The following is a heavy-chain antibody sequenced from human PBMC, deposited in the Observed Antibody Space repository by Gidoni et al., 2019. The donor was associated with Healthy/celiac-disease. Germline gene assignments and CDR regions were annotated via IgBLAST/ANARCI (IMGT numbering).Heavy chain of an antibody. J-gene: IGHJ5*02. Sequence: QVQLQESGPGLVKPSQTLSLTCTVFGGSISSGSYYWSWIRQPAGKGLEWIGRIYTSGSTNYNPSLKSRVTISVDTSKNQFSLKLSSVTAADTAVYYCARGVEYSSSSPDATRYRIRKKGVDWFDPWGQGTLVTVSS. V-gene: IGHV4-61*02. D-gene: IGHD6-6*01. CDR1: GGSISSGSYY. CDR2: IYTSGST. CDR3: ARGVEYSSSSPDATRYRIRKKGVDWFDP.